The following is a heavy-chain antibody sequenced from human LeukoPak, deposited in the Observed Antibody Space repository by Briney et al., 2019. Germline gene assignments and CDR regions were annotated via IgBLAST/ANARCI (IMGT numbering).Heavy chain of an antibody. CDR1: GFTVSSNY. J-gene: IGHJ3*01. Sequence: GGSLRLSCAAPGFTVSSNYMSWVRQAPGKGLEWVSVIYSGGSTYYADSVKGRFTLSRDSSKNTLFLQMNSLRAEDTAVYYCAREPQGDSSGYDAFDVWGQGTLVTVSS. V-gene: IGHV3-66*01. CDR3: AREPQGDSSGYDAFDV. D-gene: IGHD3-22*01. CDR2: IYSGGST.